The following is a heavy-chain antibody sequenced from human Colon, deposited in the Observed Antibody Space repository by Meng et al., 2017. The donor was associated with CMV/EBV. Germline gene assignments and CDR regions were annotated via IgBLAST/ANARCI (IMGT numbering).Heavy chain of an antibody. CDR2: YIPIEDRA. Sequence: VKVSCKSSGGTFINYVIDWVRQAPGQGLEWMGRYIPIEDRAKSAQKFQDRLTITADKSASTAHLELSSLRSDDTAVYYCAAVIRDNFWRDFYYGMDVWGQGTTVTVSS. D-gene: IGHD3-3*01. CDR3: AAVIRDNFWRDFYYGMDV. J-gene: IGHJ6*02. CDR1: GGTFINYV. V-gene: IGHV1-69*04.